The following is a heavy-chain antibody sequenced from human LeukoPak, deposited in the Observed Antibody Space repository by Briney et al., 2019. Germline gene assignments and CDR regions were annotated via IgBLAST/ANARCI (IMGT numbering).Heavy chain of an antibody. J-gene: IGHJ4*02. CDR2: ISSSSSYI. CDR1: GFTFSSYS. CDR3: AKGQKRIAVAAAFDY. V-gene: IGHV3-21*01. D-gene: IGHD6-19*01. Sequence: PGGSLRLSCAASGFTFSSYSMNWVRQAPGKGLEWVSSISSSSSYIYYADSVKGRFTISRDNAKNSLYLQMNSLRAEDTAVYYCAKGQKRIAVAAAFDYWGQGTLVTVSS.